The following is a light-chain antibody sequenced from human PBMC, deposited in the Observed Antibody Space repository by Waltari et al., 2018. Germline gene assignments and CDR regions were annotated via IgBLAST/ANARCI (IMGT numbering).Light chain of an antibody. Sequence: DVQLTQSPSPLSASVDHRVTNTCRASQMINNYFNWYQQKPGQAPKLLIFAASNFQSGVPSRFSGSASGTEFTLTITSLQPDDFAVYYCQQSDSVPRTFGQGTNLEIK. J-gene: IGKJ2*01. CDR3: QQSDSVPRT. V-gene: IGKV1-39*01. CDR1: QMINNY. CDR2: AAS.